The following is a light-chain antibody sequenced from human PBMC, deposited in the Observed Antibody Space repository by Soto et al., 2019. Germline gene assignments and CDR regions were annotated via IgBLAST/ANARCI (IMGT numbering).Light chain of an antibody. CDR1: QSLLDRDGYNY. CDR2: LGS. V-gene: IGKV2-28*01. CDR3: MQVRQLPRT. J-gene: IGKJ1*01. Sequence: DIVMTQSPLTLPVTPGEPASISCRSSQSLLDRDGYNYLDWYLQKPGQSPQLLIYLGSNRASGVPDRFSGSGSGTDFKLKISRVEAEDVGLSSCMQVRQLPRTFGQGTKVEI.